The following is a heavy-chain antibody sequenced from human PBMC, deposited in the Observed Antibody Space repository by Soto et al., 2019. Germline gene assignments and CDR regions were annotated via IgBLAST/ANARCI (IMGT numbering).Heavy chain of an antibody. CDR3: AREHFLDY. CDR2: ISYDGSNK. V-gene: IGHV3-30-3*01. Sequence: QVQLVESGGGVVQPGRSLRLSCAASGFTFSSYAMHWVRQAPGKGLEWVAVISYDGSNKYYADSVKGRFTISRDNSKNTLYLQMNSLRAEDTAVYYCAREHFLDYWGQGTLVTVSS. D-gene: IGHD3-3*02. CDR1: GFTFSSYA. J-gene: IGHJ4*02.